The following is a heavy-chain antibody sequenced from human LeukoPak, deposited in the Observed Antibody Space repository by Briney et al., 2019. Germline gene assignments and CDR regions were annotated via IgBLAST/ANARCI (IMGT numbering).Heavy chain of an antibody. D-gene: IGHD1-26*01. CDR3: ARAGYSGSYRSWWFGP. V-gene: IGHV4-34*01. CDR2: INHSGST. CDR1: GGSFSGYY. J-gene: IGHJ5*02. Sequence: SETLSLTCAVYGGSFSGYYWSWIRQPPGKGLEWIGEINHSGSTNYNPSLKSRVTISVDTSKNQFSLKLSSVTAADTAVYYCARAGYSGSYRSWWFGPWGQGTLVTVSS.